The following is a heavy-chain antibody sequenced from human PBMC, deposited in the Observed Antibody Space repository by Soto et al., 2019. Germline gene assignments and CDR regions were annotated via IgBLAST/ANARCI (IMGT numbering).Heavy chain of an antibody. CDR1: GFTFSTYA. V-gene: IGHV3-30*18. D-gene: IGHD6-19*01. CDR2: IVNDGSYK. Sequence: QVQLVESGGGVVQPGRSLRLSCAASGFTFSTYAMHWVRQAPGKGLEWVAVIVNDGSYKYYPDPVKGRFTIYRDNSKHTLYMQMNSLSAEDTAVYYCAKDGGKAVAGTFDHWGQGTLVTVSS. J-gene: IGHJ4*02. CDR3: AKDGGKAVAGTFDH.